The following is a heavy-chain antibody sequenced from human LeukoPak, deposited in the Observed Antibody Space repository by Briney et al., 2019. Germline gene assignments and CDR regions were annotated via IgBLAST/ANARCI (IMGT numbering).Heavy chain of an antibody. D-gene: IGHD6-19*01. J-gene: IGHJ5*02. Sequence: SGTLSLTCAVYGGTVSGYYWSWIRQPPGKGLEWIGEINHSGSTYYNPSLKSRVTISVDTSKNQFSLKLSSVTAADTAVYYCARERLAVAVKWFDPSGEGTLVTVSS. CDR3: ARERLAVAVKWFDP. V-gene: IGHV4-34*01. CDR2: INHSGST. CDR1: GGTVSGYY.